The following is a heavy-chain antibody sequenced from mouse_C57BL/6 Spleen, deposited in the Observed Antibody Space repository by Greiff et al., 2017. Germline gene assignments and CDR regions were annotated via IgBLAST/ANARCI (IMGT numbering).Heavy chain of an antibody. CDR3: ARDGGLRRYAMDY. D-gene: IGHD2-4*01. CDR1: GYTFTDYY. CDR2: INPYNGGT. J-gene: IGHJ4*01. V-gene: IGHV1-19*01. Sequence: EVQLQQSGPVLVKPGASVKMSCKASGYTFTDYYMNWVKQSHGKSLEWIGVINPYNGGTSYNQKFKGKATLTVDKSSSTAYMALNSLTSEDSAVXYCARDGGLRRYAMDYWGQGTSVTVSA.